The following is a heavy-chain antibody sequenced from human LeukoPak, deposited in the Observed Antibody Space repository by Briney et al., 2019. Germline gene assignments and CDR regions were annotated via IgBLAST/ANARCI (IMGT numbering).Heavy chain of an antibody. Sequence: PGGSLRLSCAASGFTFSSYAMSWVRQAPGKGLEWVSYISSSSSTIYYADSVKGRFTISRDNSKNTLYLQMNSLRAEDTAVYYCAKDGEDLYDSSGYSSYYFDYWGQGTLVTVSS. CDR1: GFTFSSYA. J-gene: IGHJ4*02. CDR3: AKDGEDLYDSSGYSSYYFDY. D-gene: IGHD3-22*01. V-gene: IGHV3-23*01. CDR2: ISSSSSTI.